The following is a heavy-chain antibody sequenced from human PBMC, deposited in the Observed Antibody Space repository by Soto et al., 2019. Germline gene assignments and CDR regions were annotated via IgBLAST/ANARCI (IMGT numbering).Heavy chain of an antibody. CDR1: GFTFSSYA. CDR3: AKDDRPLLVGATILDF. CDR2: ISGSGGST. Sequence: GGSLRLSCAASGFTFSSYAMSWVRQAPGKGLEWVSAISGSGGSTYYADSVKGRFTISRDNSKNTLYLQMNSLRAEDTAVYYCAKDDRPLLVGATILDFWGQGTLVPVSS. V-gene: IGHV3-23*01. J-gene: IGHJ4*02. D-gene: IGHD1-26*01.